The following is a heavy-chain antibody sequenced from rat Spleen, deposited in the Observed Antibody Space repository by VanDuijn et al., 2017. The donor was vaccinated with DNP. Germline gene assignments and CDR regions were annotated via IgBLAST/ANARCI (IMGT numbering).Heavy chain of an antibody. J-gene: IGHJ2*01. D-gene: IGHD3-1*01. CDR3: ARFGPDLDY. V-gene: IGHV3-1*01. Sequence: EVQLQESGPSLVKPSQSLSLTCSVTGSSITSGYGWNWIRKFPGNKVEWMGYISYSGSTSYNPSLKSRISITRDTSKNQFFLQLNSVTTEDSATYYCARFGPDLDYWGQGVMVTVSS. CDR2: ISYSGST. CDR1: GSSITSGY.